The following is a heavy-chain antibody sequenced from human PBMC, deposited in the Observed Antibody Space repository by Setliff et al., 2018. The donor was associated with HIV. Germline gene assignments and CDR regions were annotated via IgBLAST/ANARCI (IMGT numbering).Heavy chain of an antibody. CDR2: INHSGST. CDR3: ARSGVVGAPAPFDY. CDR1: GGSISSYY. V-gene: IGHV4-34*01. J-gene: IGHJ4*02. D-gene: IGHD1-26*01. Sequence: PSETLSLTCTVSGGSISSYYWSWIRQPPGKGLEWIGEINHSGSTNYNPSLKSRVTISVDTSKNQFSLKLSSVTAADTAVYYCARSGVVGAPAPFDYWGQGILVTVSS.